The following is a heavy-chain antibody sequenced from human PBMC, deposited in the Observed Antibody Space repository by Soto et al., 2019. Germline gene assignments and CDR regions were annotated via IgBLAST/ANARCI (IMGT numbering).Heavy chain of an antibody. J-gene: IGHJ3*02. V-gene: IGHV4-34*01. CDR1: GGSFSGYY. D-gene: IGHD3-10*01. Sequence: QVQLQQWGAGLLKPSETLSLTCAVYGGSFSGYYWSWIRQPPGKGLEWIEEINHSGSTNYNPSLKSRVTISVDTSKNQFSLKLSSVTAADTAVYYCARAHYKAFDIWGQGTMVTVSS. CDR2: INHSGST. CDR3: ARAHYKAFDI.